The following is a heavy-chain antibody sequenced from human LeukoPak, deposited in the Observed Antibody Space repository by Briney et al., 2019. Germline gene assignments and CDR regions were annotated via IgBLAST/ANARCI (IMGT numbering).Heavy chain of an antibody. V-gene: IGHV4-39*07. CDR2: MRYNGDT. J-gene: IGHJ4*02. D-gene: IGHD3-22*01. Sequence: SETLSLTCTVSGDSISSLSYYWGWIRQPPGKGLELIGGMRYNGDTYYNPSLKSRVTISVDTSRNQFSLKLSSVTAADTAVYYCARGPYYYDSSGYPGAFDYWGQGTLVTVSS. CDR3: ARGPYYYDSSGYPGAFDY. CDR1: GDSISSLSYY.